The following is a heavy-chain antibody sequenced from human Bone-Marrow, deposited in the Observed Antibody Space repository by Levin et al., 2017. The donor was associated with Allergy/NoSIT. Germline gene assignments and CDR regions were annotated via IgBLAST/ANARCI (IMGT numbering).Heavy chain of an antibody. V-gene: IGHV3-30*18. CDR1: GFTFSSYG. J-gene: IGHJ4*02. CDR3: AKDPYYYGSGSYGGAGGYFDY. D-gene: IGHD3-10*01. CDR2: ISYDGSNK. Sequence: LSLPCAASGFTFSSYGMHWVRQAPGKGLEWVAVISYDGSNKYYADSVKGRFTISRDNSKNTLYLQMNSLRAEDTAVYYCAKDPYYYGSGSYGGAGGYFDYWGQGTLVTVSS.